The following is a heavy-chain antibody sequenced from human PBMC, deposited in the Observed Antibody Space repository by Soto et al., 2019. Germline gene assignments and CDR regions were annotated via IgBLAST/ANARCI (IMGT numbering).Heavy chain of an antibody. D-gene: IGHD2-2*01. V-gene: IGHV4-59*01. CDR2: IYYSGST. Sequence: SETLSLTCTVSGGSISSYYWSWIRQPPGKGLEWIGYIYYSGSTNYNPSLKSRVTISVDTSKNQFSLKLSSVTAADTAVYYCARDALYCISTSCYPHWFDPWGQGTLVTVSS. CDR1: GGSISSYY. J-gene: IGHJ5*02. CDR3: ARDALYCISTSCYPHWFDP.